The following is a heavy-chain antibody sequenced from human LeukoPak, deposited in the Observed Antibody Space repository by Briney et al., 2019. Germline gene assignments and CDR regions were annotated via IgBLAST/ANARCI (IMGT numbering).Heavy chain of an antibody. V-gene: IGHV4-30-4*01. CDR1: GGSINSGGYY. CDR3: ARGGKAAVRFDL. CDR2: IYYSGST. J-gene: IGHJ2*01. Sequence: PSETLSLTCTVSGGSINSGGYYWSWIRQPPGKGLEWIGYIYYSGSTYYNPSLKSRITISVDTSKNQFSLKLSSVTAADTAVYYCARGGKAAVRFDLWGRGTLVTVSS. D-gene: IGHD2-15*01.